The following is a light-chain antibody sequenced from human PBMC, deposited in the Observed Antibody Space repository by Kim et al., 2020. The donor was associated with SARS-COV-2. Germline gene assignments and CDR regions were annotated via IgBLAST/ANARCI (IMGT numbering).Light chain of an antibody. CDR1: QSLVYGDGNTF. Sequence: PSSISCRSSQSLVYGDGNTFLPWFHQRPGQSPRRLVYKVSSRDSGVPDRFSGSGSGTDFTLKISRVEAEDVGIYYCIQGTHWPPTFGQGTKVDIK. CDR3: IQGTHWPPT. CDR2: KVS. V-gene: IGKV2-30*01. J-gene: IGKJ1*01.